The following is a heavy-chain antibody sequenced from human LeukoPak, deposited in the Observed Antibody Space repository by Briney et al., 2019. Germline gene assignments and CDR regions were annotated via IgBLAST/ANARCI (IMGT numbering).Heavy chain of an antibody. CDR1: GFSISFYW. CDR2: ISSSGSTI. CDR3: ARGHTAVTRHFDF. J-gene: IGHJ4*02. D-gene: IGHD4-17*01. Sequence: PGGSLRLSCAASGFSISFYWMNWVRQAPGKGLEWVSYISSSGSTIYYADSVKGRFTISRDNAKNSLYLQMNSLRAEDTAVYYCARGHTAVTRHFDFWGQGTLVTVSS. V-gene: IGHV3-48*04.